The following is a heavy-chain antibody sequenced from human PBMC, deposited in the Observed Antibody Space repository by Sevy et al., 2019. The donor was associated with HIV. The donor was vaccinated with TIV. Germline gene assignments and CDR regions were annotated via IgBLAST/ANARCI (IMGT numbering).Heavy chain of an antibody. D-gene: IGHD4-17*01. CDR3: ASALRTVTTRISLSGAVAPWSLSPQVYVWAGTGTVSLCDAFDI. Sequence: GGSPRLSCAASGFTVSSNYMSWVRQAPGKGLEWVSVIYSCGSTYYADSVKGRFTISRDNSKNTLYLQMNSLRAGDTAVYYCASALRTVTTRISLSGAVAPWSLSPQVYVWAGTGTVSLCDAFDIWGQGTMVTVSS. J-gene: IGHJ3*02. CDR2: IYSCGST. V-gene: IGHV3-66*03. CDR1: GFTVSSNY.